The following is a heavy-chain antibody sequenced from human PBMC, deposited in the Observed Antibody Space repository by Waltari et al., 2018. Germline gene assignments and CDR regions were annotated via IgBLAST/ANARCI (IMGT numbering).Heavy chain of an antibody. CDR3: ARKPESFSADWFDP. CDR2: IYTSGST. D-gene: IGHD1-26*01. V-gene: IGHV4-4*07. CDR1: GGSISSYY. J-gene: IGHJ5*02. Sequence: QVQLQESGPGLVKPSETLSLTCTVSGGSISSYYWSWIRQPAGKGLEWIGRIYTSGSTNYNPSLKSRVTMSVDTSKNQFSLKLSSVTAADTAVYYCARKPESFSADWFDPWGQGTLVTVSS.